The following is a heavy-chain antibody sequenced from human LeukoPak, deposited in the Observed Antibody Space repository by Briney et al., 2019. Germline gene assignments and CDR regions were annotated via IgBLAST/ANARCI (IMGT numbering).Heavy chain of an antibody. Sequence: GGSLRLSCAASGFTFDDYGMSWVRQAPGKGLEWVSGINWNGGSTGYADSVKGRFTISRDNAKSSLYLQMNSLRAEDTALYYCARGGVAVAHRNWFDPWGQGTLVTVSS. V-gene: IGHV3-20*04. CDR3: ARGGVAVAHRNWFDP. D-gene: IGHD6-19*01. CDR2: INWNGGST. J-gene: IGHJ5*02. CDR1: GFTFDDYG.